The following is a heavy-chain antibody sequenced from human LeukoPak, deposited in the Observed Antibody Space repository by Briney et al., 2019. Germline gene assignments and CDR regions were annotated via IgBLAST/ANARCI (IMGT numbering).Heavy chain of an antibody. J-gene: IGHJ4*02. V-gene: IGHV3-48*03. D-gene: IGHD3-16*02. CDR3: AKDSQPYDYVWGSYRRTAYYFDY. CDR2: ISSSGSTI. CDR1: GFTFSSYE. Sequence: GGSLRLSCAASGFTFSSYEMNWVRQAPGKGLEWVSYISSSGSTIYYADSVKGRFTISRDNAKNSLYLQMNSLRAEDTAVYYCAKDSQPYDYVWGSYRRTAYYFDYWGQGTLVTVSS.